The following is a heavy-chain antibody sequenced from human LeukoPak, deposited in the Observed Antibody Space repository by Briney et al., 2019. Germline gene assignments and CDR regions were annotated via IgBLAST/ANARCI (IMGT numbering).Heavy chain of an antibody. J-gene: IGHJ4*02. Sequence: PSETLSLTCAVYGGSFSGYYWSWIRQPPGKGLEWIGEINHSGSTNYNPSLKSRVTISVDTSKNQFSLKLSSVTAADTAVYYCAGGSGYYGSGSYRGRYFDYWGQGTLVTVSS. CDR3: AGGSGYYGSGSYRGRYFDY. CDR1: GGSFSGYY. CDR2: INHSGST. D-gene: IGHD3-10*01. V-gene: IGHV4-34*01.